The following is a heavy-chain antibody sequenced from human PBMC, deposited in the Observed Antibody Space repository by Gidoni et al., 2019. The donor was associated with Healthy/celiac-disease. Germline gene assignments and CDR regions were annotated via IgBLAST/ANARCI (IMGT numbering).Heavy chain of an antibody. V-gene: IGHV1-46*01. CDR2: INPSSGAT. D-gene: IGHD3-22*01. CDR1: GYTLPTYY. Sequence: QVQLVQSGAEVTKPGASVKVSCKASGYTLPTYYLHWVRQAPGQGLEWMGVINPSSGATTYAQKFQGRVTMTRDTSTSTVYMELSSLTSEDTAVYHCARAALSSGYFYFDYWGQGTLITVSS. J-gene: IGHJ4*02. CDR3: ARAALSSGYFYFDY.